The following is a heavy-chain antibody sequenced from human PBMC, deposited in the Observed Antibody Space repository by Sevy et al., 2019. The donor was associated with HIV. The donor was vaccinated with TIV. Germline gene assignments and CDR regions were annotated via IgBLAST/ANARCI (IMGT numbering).Heavy chain of an antibody. J-gene: IGHJ4*02. CDR2: ISYDGSNK. CDR1: GFTFSSYA. V-gene: IGHV3-30-3*01. D-gene: IGHD1-1*01. Sequence: GGSLRLSCAASGFTFSSYAMHWVRQAPGKGLEWVAVISYDGSNKYYADSEKGRFTISRDNSKNTLYLQMNSLRAEDTAVYYCARGEELEQTGYYFDYWGQGTLVTVSS. CDR3: ARGEELEQTGYYFDY.